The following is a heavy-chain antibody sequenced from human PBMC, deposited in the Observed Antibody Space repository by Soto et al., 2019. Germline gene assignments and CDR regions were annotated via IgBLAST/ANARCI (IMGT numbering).Heavy chain of an antibody. D-gene: IGHD6-13*01. CDR2: IIGSGGST. Sequence: PGWSLRLSCAASGFTFSSYAMSWVRQAPGKGLEWVSSIIGSGGSTYYADSVKGRSTISRDNSKNTLYLQMNSLRAEDTGVYYCVIKRRIAAAADYWGQGTLVTVSS. CDR3: VIKRRIAAAADY. CDR1: GFTFSSYA. J-gene: IGHJ4*02. V-gene: IGHV3-23*01.